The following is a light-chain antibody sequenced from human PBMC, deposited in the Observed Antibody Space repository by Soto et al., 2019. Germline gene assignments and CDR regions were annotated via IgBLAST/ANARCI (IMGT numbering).Light chain of an antibody. V-gene: IGKV1-5*03. CDR3: QQYNSWPIT. J-gene: IGKJ5*01. CDR1: QSISIW. Sequence: DIQMTQSPSTLSASVGDRVTITCRASQSISIWLAWYQQKPGKAPKILIYKASSLESGVPSRFSGSGSGTEFTLTISSLQPDDFATYYCQQYNSWPITFGQGTRLEIK. CDR2: KAS.